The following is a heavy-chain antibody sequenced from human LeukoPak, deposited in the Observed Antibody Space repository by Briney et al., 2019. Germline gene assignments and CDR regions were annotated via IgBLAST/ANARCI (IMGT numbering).Heavy chain of an antibody. J-gene: IGHJ4*02. CDR3: AKAVSHPYFDY. CDR2: VNPSGGAT. Sequence: GGSLRLSCAASTFTFSTYSMNWVRQAPGRGLEWVSAVNPSGGATYYADSVKGRFTISRDNSKNTLYLQMNSLRADDTAVYFCAKAVSHPYFDYWGQGTLVTVSA. V-gene: IGHV3-23*01. CDR1: TFTFSTYS. D-gene: IGHD6-19*01.